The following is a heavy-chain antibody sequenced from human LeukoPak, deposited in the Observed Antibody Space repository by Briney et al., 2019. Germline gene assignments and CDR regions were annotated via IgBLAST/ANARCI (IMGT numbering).Heavy chain of an antibody. CDR3: ARDLIAARPGPYNWFDH. V-gene: IGHV1-2*02. J-gene: IGHJ5*02. Sequence: ASVTVSCKASGYTFTGYYMHWVRQAPGQGLEWMGWINPNSGGTNYAQKFQGRVTMTRDTSISTAYMELSRLRSDDTAVYYCARDLIAARPGPYNWFDHWGQGTLVTVSS. D-gene: IGHD6-6*01. CDR2: INPNSGGT. CDR1: GYTFTGYY.